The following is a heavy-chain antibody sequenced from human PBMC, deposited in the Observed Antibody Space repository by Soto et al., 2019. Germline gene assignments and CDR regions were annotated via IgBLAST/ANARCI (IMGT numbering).Heavy chain of an antibody. CDR1: GGSISSGGYY. Sequence: SETLSLTCTVSGGSISSGGYYWSWIRQHPGKGLEWIGYIYYSGSTHYNPSLKSRVTISVDTSKNQFSLKLSSVTAADTAVYYCARAVAAAGRDWYFDLWGRGTLVTVSS. CDR2: IYYSGST. V-gene: IGHV4-31*03. J-gene: IGHJ2*01. CDR3: ARAVAAAGRDWYFDL. D-gene: IGHD6-13*01.